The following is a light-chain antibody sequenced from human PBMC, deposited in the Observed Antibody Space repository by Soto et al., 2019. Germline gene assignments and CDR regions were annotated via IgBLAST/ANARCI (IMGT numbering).Light chain of an antibody. V-gene: IGKV1-17*01. CDR2: AAS. J-gene: IGKJ1*01. CDR3: LQHNSYPLT. Sequence: DIQMTQSPSSLSASVGDRVTITCRASQGIRDALGWYQQKPGKAPKRLIYAASSLQIGGPSRFISSGSGTEVTLTISSLQPEDFATYYCLQHNSYPLTFGRGTKVEIK. CDR1: QGIRDA.